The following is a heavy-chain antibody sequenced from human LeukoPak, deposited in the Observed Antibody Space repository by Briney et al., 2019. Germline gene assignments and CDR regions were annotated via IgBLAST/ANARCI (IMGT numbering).Heavy chain of an antibody. Sequence: SETLSLTCAVYGGSFSGYYWSWIRQPPGKGLEWIGEINHSGSTNYNPSLKSRVTISVDTSKNQFSLKLSSVTAADTAVYYCARQNYDILTGYEEYWGQGTLVTVSS. CDR1: GGSFSGYY. CDR3: ARQNYDILTGYEEY. D-gene: IGHD3-9*01. CDR2: INHSGST. V-gene: IGHV4-34*01. J-gene: IGHJ4*02.